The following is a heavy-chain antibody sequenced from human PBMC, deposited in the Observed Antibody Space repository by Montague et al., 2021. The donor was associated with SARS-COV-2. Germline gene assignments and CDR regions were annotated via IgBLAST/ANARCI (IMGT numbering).Heavy chain of an antibody. V-gene: IGHV3-23*01. CDR3: AKQTGAGAIVYWYFDL. CDR1: GFAFNNFA. CDR2: IFGSGAGT. D-gene: IGHD6-25*01. J-gene: IGHJ2*01. Sequence: SLRLSCAASGFAFNNFAMTWVRQPPGKGLEWVSSIFGSGAGTYYADSVKGRFTISRDNSRNTVHLQMNSLRAEDTAKYYCAKQTGAGAIVYWYFDLWGRGTVVSVSS.